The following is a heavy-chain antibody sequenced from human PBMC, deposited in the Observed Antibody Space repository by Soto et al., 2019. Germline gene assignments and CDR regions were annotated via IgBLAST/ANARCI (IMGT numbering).Heavy chain of an antibody. CDR2: ISGNGGNI. CDR3: AKAVAGDWYFAL. Sequence: EVQLLESGGGLVQPGGSPRLACVASGFTFSNYAMSWVRQAPGKGLEWVSSISGNGGNIDYADSVKGRLTISRINSKNTLYLQMSYLRAEVTAVYYCAKAVAGDWYFALWGRGTLVTVSS. J-gene: IGHJ2*01. CDR1: GFTFSNYA. D-gene: IGHD6-19*01. V-gene: IGHV3-23*01.